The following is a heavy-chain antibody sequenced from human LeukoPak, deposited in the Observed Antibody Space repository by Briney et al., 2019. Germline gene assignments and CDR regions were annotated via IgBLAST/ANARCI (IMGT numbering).Heavy chain of an antibody. V-gene: IGHV4-4*07. J-gene: IGHJ5*02. CDR1: GGSISSYY. D-gene: IGHD3-10*01. CDR2: IYTSGST. Sequence: SETLSLTCTVSGGSISSYYGSWIRQPAGRGLEWIGRIYTSGSTTYNPSLKSPVTMSVDTSKNQFSLKLSSVTAADTAVYYCARDSGTTGEVKFDPWGQGTLVTVSS. CDR3: ARDSGTTGEVKFDP.